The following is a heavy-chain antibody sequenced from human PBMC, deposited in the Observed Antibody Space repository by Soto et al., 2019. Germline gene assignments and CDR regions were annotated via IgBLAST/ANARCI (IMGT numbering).Heavy chain of an antibody. D-gene: IGHD4-4*01. CDR3: ARSPPRVERNNYAGGWFDP. CDR1: GYTFTSYD. J-gene: IGHJ5*02. Sequence: QEQLVQSGAEVKKPGASVKVSCKASGYTFTSYDINWVRQATGQGLEWMGWMNPNSGNTGYPQKFQGRVTMTRNTSISTAYMELSSLRFEDTAVYYCARSPPRVERNNYAGGWFDPWGQGTLVTVSS. CDR2: MNPNSGNT. V-gene: IGHV1-8*01.